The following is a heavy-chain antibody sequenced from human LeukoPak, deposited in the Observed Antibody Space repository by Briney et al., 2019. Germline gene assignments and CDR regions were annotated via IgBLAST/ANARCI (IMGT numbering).Heavy chain of an antibody. CDR1: GYTFTSYY. J-gene: IGHJ5*02. CDR3: ARDGPSYYYDSTSSWFDP. Sequence: ASVKVSCKASGYTFTSYYMHWVRQAPGQGLEWMGVINPSGGSTNYAQNFQGRVTMTTDTSTSTAYMELRSLRSDDTAVYYCARDGPSYYYDSTSSWFDPWGQGTLVTVSS. V-gene: IGHV1-46*01. D-gene: IGHD3-22*01. CDR2: INPSGGST.